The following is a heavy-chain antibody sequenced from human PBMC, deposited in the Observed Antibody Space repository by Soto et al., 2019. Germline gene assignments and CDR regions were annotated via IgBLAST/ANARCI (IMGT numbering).Heavy chain of an antibody. Sequence: PSETLSLTCSVSGVSVTSRSYYWNRIRQSPGRGLEYIGFIYNSGTTNYNPSLKSRVTISVDTSKNQFSLKLSSVTAADTAVYYCAKRNSGWYNFDYWGQGALVTVSS. CDR2: IYNSGTT. V-gene: IGHV4-61*01. J-gene: IGHJ4*02. D-gene: IGHD6-19*01. CDR3: AKRNSGWYNFDY. CDR1: GVSVTSRSYY.